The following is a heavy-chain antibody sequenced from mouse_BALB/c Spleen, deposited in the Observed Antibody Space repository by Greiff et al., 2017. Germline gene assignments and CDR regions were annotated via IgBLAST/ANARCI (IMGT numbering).Heavy chain of an antibody. CDR2: IRSKSNNYAT. D-gene: IGHD2-10*02. CDR1: GFTFNTYA. Sequence: EVMLVESGGGLVQPKGSLKLSCAASGFTFNTYAMHWVCQAPGKGLEWVARIRSKSNNYATYYADSVKDRFTISRDDSQSMLYLQMNNLKTEDTAMYYCVRERYGNYYAMDYWGQGTSVTVSS. CDR3: VRERYGNYYAMDY. V-gene: IGHV10-3*03. J-gene: IGHJ4*01.